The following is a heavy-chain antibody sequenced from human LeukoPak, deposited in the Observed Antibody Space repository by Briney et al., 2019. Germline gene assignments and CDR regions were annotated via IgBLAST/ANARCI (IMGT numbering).Heavy chain of an antibody. CDR2: LSGSGSST. CDR1: GFSFSNYA. J-gene: IGHJ6*03. CDR3: ARGGKAMATVTAYYYYYMDV. V-gene: IGHV3-23*01. D-gene: IGHD4-17*01. Sequence: GGSLRLSCVVSGFSFSNYAMSWVRQAPGKGLEWVSALSGSGSSTYYADSVKGRFTISRDNSKNTLYLQMNSLRVEDTAVYYCARGGKAMATVTAYYYYYMDVWGKGTTVTISS.